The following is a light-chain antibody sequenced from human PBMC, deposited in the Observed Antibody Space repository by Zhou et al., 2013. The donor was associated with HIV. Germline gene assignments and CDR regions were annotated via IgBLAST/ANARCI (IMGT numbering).Light chain of an antibody. CDR1: QSVKTD. V-gene: IGKV3-15*01. J-gene: IGKJ4*01. CDR2: GAS. CDR3: QQYDNWPPLT. Sequence: DTVMTQSPATLSVFPGERVTLSCRASQSVKTDLAWYQQKPGQAPRLLIYGASTRATDIPARFRGSGSGTEFILTISSLQPEDFAVYHCQQYDNWPPLTFGGGTRVEIK.